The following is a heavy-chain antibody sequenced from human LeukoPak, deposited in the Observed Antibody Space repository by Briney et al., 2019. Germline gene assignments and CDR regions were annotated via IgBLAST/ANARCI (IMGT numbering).Heavy chain of an antibody. J-gene: IGHJ4*02. CDR1: GYTFTGYY. CDR3: ARDAGYYDFWSGYYRGPGY. CDR2: INPNSGGT. V-gene: IGHV1-2*02. D-gene: IGHD3-3*01. Sequence: ASVKVSCKASGYTFTGYYMHWLRQAPGQGLEWMGWINPNSGGTNYAQKFQGRVTMTRDTSISTAYMELSRLRSDDTAVYYCARDAGYYDFWSGYYRGPGYWGQGTLVTVSS.